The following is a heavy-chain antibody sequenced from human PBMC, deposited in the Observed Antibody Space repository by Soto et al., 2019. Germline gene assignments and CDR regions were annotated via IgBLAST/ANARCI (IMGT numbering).Heavy chain of an antibody. J-gene: IGHJ4*02. CDR1: GYTFTRYG. V-gene: IGHV1-18*04. D-gene: IGHD2-2*01. Sequence: VQLVQSGAEVKEPGASVKVSCKASGYTFTRYGFSWVRQAPGQGVEWMAWTSADNGDTNYAPKLQDRVTLTTDTSSGTAYMELRSLRSDDTAVYYCARDERGTCTSSSCYYFDYWGQGTLVTVSS. CDR2: TSADNGDT. CDR3: ARDERGTCTSSSCYYFDY.